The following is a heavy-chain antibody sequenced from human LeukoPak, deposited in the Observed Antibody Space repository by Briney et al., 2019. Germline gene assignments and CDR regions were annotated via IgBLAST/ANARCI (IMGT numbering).Heavy chain of an antibody. CDR1: GGSISSYY. Sequence: SETLSLTCTVSGGSISSYYWSWIRQPAGEGLEWIGRIYTSGSTNYNPSLKSRVTMSVDTSKNRFSLKLSSVTAADTAVYYCARLGDYYYYYYMDVWGKGTTVTVSS. CDR3: ARLGDYYYYYYMDV. CDR2: IYTSGST. D-gene: IGHD3-3*01. V-gene: IGHV4-4*07. J-gene: IGHJ6*03.